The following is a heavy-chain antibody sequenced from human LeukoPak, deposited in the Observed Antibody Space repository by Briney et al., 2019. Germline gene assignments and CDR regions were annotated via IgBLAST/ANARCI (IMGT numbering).Heavy chain of an antibody. CDR3: ARHGVVGIGSFDY. J-gene: IGHJ4*02. V-gene: IGHV4-4*07. CDR2: IYTSGST. D-gene: IGHD2-15*01. Sequence: SGTPSLTRTVSGVSLSSNDWGWVRQPAGKGLEWVGRIYTSGSTSYNPSLQSRVTMSVDTSKNHFSLKLSSVTAADTAVYYCARHGVVGIGSFDYWGQGTLVTVSS. CDR1: GVSLSSND.